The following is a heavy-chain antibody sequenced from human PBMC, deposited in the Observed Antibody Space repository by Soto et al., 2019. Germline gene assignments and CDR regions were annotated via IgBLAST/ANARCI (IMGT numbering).Heavy chain of an antibody. CDR2: IRDSASTI. CDR1: GFTFNDYY. V-gene: IGHV3-11*01. D-gene: IGHD5-18*01. CDR3: ARVGYAYGEFDY. Sequence: QVQLVESGGGVVQPGRSLRLSCAASGFTFNDYYMSWIRQAPGKGLEWVSYIRDSASTIYADSVKGRFTISRDNAKNSLFLQMNSLTAEDTAVYYCARVGYAYGEFDYWGQGTLVTVSS. J-gene: IGHJ4*02.